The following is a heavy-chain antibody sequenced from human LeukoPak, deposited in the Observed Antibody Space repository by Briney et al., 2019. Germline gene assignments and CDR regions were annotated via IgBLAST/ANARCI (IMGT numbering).Heavy chain of an antibody. CDR1: GFTFDDYA. D-gene: IGHD3-22*01. Sequence: GGSLRLSCAASGFTFDDYAMHWVRQAPGKGLEWVSGISWNSGSIGYADSVKGRFTISRDNAKNSLYLQMNSLRAEDTAVYYCAREYWDYYDSSGYLDYWGQGTLVTVSS. J-gene: IGHJ4*02. CDR2: ISWNSGSI. CDR3: AREYWDYYDSSGYLDY. V-gene: IGHV3-9*01.